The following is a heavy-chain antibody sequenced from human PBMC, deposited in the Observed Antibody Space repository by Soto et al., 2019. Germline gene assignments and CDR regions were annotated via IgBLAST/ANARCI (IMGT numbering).Heavy chain of an antibody. D-gene: IGHD3-22*01. J-gene: IGHJ4*02. V-gene: IGHV1-46*01. CDR1: GYTFTSYY. CDR2: INPSGGST. Sequence: GASVKVSCKASGYTFTSYYMHWVRQAPGQGLEWMGIINPSGGSTSYAQKLQGRVTMTRDTPTSTVYMELSSLRSEDTAVYYCARGSYYYDSSGYLDYWGQGTLVTVSS. CDR3: ARGSYYYDSSGYLDY.